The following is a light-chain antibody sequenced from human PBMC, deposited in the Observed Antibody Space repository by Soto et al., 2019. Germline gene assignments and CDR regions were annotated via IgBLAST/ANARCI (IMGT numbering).Light chain of an antibody. J-gene: IGKJ1*01. CDR1: QRFSSGY. CDR3: QQYGSSPWT. Sequence: EMVWTQFPGTRSWSPGERATLSCRAGQRFSSGYLAWYQQKPGQAPRLLIYGASSRATGIPDRFSGSGSGTDFTLTISRLEPEDFAVYYCQQYGSSPWTFGQGTKVEIK. V-gene: IGKV3-20*01. CDR2: GAS.